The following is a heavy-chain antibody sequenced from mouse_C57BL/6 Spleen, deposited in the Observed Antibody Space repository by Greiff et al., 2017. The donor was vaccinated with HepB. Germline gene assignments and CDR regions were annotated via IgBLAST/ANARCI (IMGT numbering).Heavy chain of an antibody. CDR3: ARFYYGNF. CDR2: IYPGDGDT. Sequence: VQLQESGPELVKPGASVKISCKASGYAFSSSWMNWVKQWPGKGLEWIGRIYPGDGDTNYNGKFKGKATLTADKSSSTAYMQLSSLTSDDSAVYFCARFYYGNFWGEGTTLTVSS. J-gene: IGHJ2*01. V-gene: IGHV1-82*01. D-gene: IGHD2-1*01. CDR1: GYAFSSSW.